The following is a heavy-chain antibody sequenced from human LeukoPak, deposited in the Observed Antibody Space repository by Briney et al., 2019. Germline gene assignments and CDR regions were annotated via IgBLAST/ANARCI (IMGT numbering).Heavy chain of an antibody. CDR2: ISSSSSTI. Sequence: LGGSLRLSCAASRFTFSNYNMNWVRQAPGKGLEWVSYISSSSSTIYYADSVKGRFTISRDNSKNTLYLQMNSLRAEDTAVYYCAKDRRFGELLSAFYYFDYWGQGTLVTVSS. D-gene: IGHD3-10*01. J-gene: IGHJ4*02. CDR3: AKDRRFGELLSAFYYFDY. V-gene: IGHV3-48*01. CDR1: RFTFSNYN.